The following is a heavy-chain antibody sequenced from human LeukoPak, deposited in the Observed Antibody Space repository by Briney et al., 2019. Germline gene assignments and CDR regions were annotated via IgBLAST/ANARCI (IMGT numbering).Heavy chain of an antibody. CDR1: GFSFRSHG. D-gene: IGHD3-22*01. CDR3: ARDVSYYDSSGYRYAFDI. Sequence: GGSLRLSFAASGFSFRSHGMNWVRQAPGKGLEWFSGISPRGDITYYKDSVRGRFTISRDSAKNSLYLQMNRLRAEDTAVYYCARDVSYYDSSGYRYAFDIWGQGTMVTVSS. CDR2: ISPRGDIT. V-gene: IGHV3-21*01. J-gene: IGHJ3*02.